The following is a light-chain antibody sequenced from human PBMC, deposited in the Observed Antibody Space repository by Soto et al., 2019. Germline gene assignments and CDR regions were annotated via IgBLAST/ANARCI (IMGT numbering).Light chain of an antibody. V-gene: IGLV1-47*01. CDR2: RNI. CDR3: ASGDDSLGGVV. CDR1: SSNIGSNY. Sequence: QAVLTQPPSASGTPGQRVTISCSGSSSNIGSNYVYWYQQIPGTVPQLLIYRNIERPSGVPDRFSGSKSGTSASLAISGLGSEDGADYYCASGDDSLGGVVFGGGTKLTVL. J-gene: IGLJ2*01.